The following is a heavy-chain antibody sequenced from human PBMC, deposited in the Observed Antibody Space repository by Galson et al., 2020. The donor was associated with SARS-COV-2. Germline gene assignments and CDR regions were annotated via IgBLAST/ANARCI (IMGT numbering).Heavy chain of an antibody. V-gene: IGHV1-24*01. J-gene: IGHJ5*02. CDR3: ATATLFGYDYWFDP. CDR1: GYTLTELS. Sequence: ASVKVSCKVSGYTLTELSMHWVRQAPGKGLEWMGGFDPEDGETIYAQKFQGRVTMTEDTSTDTAYMELSSLRSEDTAVYYCATATLFGYDYWFDPWGRGTLVTVSS. D-gene: IGHD5-12*01. CDR2: FDPEDGET.